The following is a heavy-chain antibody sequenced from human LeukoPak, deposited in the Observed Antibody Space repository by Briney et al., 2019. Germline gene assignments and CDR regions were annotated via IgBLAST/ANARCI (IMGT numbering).Heavy chain of an antibody. D-gene: IGHD4-17*01. V-gene: IGHV3-23*01. CDR1: GFTFSNYA. J-gene: IGHJ3*01. Sequence: GGSLRLSCAASGFTFSNYALVWVRQAPGKGLEWVSASSSGGSNPLYADAVKGRFTTSRDNSKNTLYLQMNSLRAEDTAVYYCGRDPNGDYVGAFEFWGRGTMVIVSS. CDR3: GRDPNGDYVGAFEF. CDR2: SSSGGSNP.